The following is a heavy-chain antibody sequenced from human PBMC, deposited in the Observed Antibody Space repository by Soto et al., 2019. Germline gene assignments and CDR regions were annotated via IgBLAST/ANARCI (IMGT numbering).Heavy chain of an antibody. CDR1: GFTFSSHG. D-gene: IGHD2-2*01. CDR3: AKERMEQYQLLPFFDY. V-gene: IGHV3-30*18. J-gene: IGHJ4*02. CDR2: ISYDGSNE. Sequence: GGSLRLSCAASGFTFSSHGMHWLRQAPGKGLEWVTVISYDGSNEYYADSVKGRFTIFRDNSKNILYLQMNSLRTEDTAVYYCAKERMEQYQLLPFFDYWGQGTLVTVS.